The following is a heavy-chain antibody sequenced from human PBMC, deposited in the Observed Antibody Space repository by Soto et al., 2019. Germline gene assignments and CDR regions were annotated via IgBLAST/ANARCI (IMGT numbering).Heavy chain of an antibody. CDR2: ISYDGSNK. J-gene: IGHJ4*02. D-gene: IGHD3-22*01. CDR3: ARDRAMIVVVMGGYFDY. CDR1: GFTFSSYA. Sequence: VQLVESGGGVVQPGRSLRLSCAASGFTFSSYAMHWVRQAPGKGLEWVAVISYDGSNKYYADSVKGRFTISRDNSKNTLYLQMNSLRAEDTAVYYCARDRAMIVVVMGGYFDYWGQGTLVTVSS. V-gene: IGHV3-30-3*01.